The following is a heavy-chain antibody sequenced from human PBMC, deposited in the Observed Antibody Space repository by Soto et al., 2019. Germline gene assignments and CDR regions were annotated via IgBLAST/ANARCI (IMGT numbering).Heavy chain of an antibody. J-gene: IGHJ6*02. CDR3: ARAPKQWLNYYGMDV. V-gene: IGHV1-18*01. CDR2: ISAYNGNT. Sequence: ASVKVSCKASGYTFTSYGISWVRQAPGQGLEWMGWISAYNGNTNYAQKLQGRVTMTTDTSTSTAYMELRSLRSDDTAVYYCARAPKQWLNYYGMDVWGQGTKVTVSS. CDR1: GYTFTSYG. D-gene: IGHD6-19*01.